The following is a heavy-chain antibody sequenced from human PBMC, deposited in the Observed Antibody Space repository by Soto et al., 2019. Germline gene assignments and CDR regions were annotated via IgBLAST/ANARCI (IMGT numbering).Heavy chain of an antibody. CDR2: IGVSGGAT. Sequence: GGSLRLSCAASGFTFRSHPMSWVRQAPGKGLEWVSSIGVSGGATYYADSVKGRFTISRDNSQNTLFLQMGSLGAEDTAVYYCAKDWGTFDYWGQGALVTVSS. V-gene: IGHV3-23*01. D-gene: IGHD7-27*01. CDR1: GFTFRSHP. CDR3: AKDWGTFDY. J-gene: IGHJ4*02.